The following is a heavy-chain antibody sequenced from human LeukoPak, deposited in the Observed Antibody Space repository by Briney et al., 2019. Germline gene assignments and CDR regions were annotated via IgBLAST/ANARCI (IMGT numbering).Heavy chain of an antibody. D-gene: IGHD3-16*01. CDR3: ARVIESYGDSAY. CDR1: GFTFSSYS. V-gene: IGHV3-48*04. J-gene: IGHJ4*02. Sequence: GGSLRLSCAASGFTFSSYSMNWVRQAPGKGLEWLSYISSTSSAIYYADSLKGRFTISRDNAKNSLYLQMDSLRAEDTAVYYCARVIESYGDSAYWGQGTLSPSPQ. CDR2: ISSTSSAI.